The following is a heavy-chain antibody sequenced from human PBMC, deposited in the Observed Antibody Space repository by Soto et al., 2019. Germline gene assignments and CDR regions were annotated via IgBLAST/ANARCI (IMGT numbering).Heavy chain of an antibody. J-gene: IGHJ4*02. CDR3: AHHPYYGLGNYSFDY. D-gene: IGHD3-10*01. CDR2: IYWDDDK. Sequence: QITLKESGPTLVRPTQSLTLTCTFSGISLTTSGVGVGWLSPPQGQALVWLAVIYWDDDKRYSSFLKSRLTITKDTSKNHVVLTITNMDPVDTATYYCAHHPYYGLGNYSFDYWGQGALVTVSS. V-gene: IGHV2-5*02. CDR1: GISLTTSGVG.